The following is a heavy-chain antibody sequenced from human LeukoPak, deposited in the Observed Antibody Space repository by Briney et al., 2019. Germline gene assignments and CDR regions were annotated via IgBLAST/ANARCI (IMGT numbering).Heavy chain of an antibody. CDR3: ARVGLRRYSYGYYMDV. CDR2: ISSSSSYI. V-gene: IGHV3-21*01. D-gene: IGHD5-18*01. CDR1: GFTFSSYS. Sequence: GGSLRLSCAASGFTFSSYSMNWVRQAPGKGLEWVSSISSSSSYIYYADSVKGRFTISRDNAKNSLYLQMNSLRAEDTAVYYCARVGLRRYSYGYYMDVWGKGTTVTVSS. J-gene: IGHJ6*03.